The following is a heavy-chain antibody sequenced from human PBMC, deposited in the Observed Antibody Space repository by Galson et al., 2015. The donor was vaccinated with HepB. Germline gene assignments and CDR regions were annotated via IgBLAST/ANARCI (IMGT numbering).Heavy chain of an antibody. D-gene: IGHD6-19*01. CDR2: ISSRGTQI. Sequence: SLRLSCAASGFTFSSYSMNWVRQAPGKGLEWVSNISSRGTQIDYADSVGGRFTISRDNAKNSVFLQINSLRAEDTAVYFCARDAGRVAVAKEGAFDIWGQGTMVTVSS. CDR1: GFTFSSYS. CDR3: ARDAGRVAVAKEGAFDI. V-gene: IGHV3-21*01. J-gene: IGHJ3*02.